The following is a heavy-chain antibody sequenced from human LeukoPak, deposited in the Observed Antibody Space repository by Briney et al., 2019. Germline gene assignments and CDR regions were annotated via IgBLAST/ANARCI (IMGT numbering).Heavy chain of an antibody. CDR2: VSNNGSVT. CDR3: AVSGSLPNY. Sequence: GGPLRLFCGASGFTFSDYYMRGMRQATGKGLAWISYVSNNGSVTSYADSVKGRFTISRDNAENSVYLQMNSLRADDTGIYYCAVSGSLPNYWGQGTLVTVSS. J-gene: IGHJ4*02. CDR1: GFTFSDYY. D-gene: IGHD1-26*01. V-gene: IGHV3-11*01.